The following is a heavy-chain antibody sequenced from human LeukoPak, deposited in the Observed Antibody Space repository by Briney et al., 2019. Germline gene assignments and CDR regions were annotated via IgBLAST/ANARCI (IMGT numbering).Heavy chain of an antibody. V-gene: IGHV3-53*01. CDR3: ASARGSNYGSLGD. Sequence: GGCLRLSCAASGVTASSNYMSWGREAPGKGLEWVSDIYSGGSTFYAESVKGRFSIYRDNHKNTLYLQMNSLRAEDTAVYYCASARGSNYGSLGDWGQGTLVTVSS. D-gene: IGHD5-18*01. CDR1: GVTASSNY. CDR2: IYSGGST. J-gene: IGHJ4*02.